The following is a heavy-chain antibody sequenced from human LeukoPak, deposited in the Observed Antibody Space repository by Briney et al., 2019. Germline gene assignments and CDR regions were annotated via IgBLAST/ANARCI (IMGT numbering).Heavy chain of an antibody. CDR3: ARAARQGFTMIVVPFFYFDL. CDR1: GGSISSGASD. Sequence: SETLSLTCTVSGGSISSGASDWGWIRQHPKRGLEWVGYINHSGSTYYNPSLGSRVTMSVDTSKNQFSLKLSSVTAADSAEYYCARAARQGFTMIVVPFFYFDLWGRGTLVTVSS. D-gene: IGHD3-22*01. V-gene: IGHV4-31*03. J-gene: IGHJ2*01. CDR2: INHSGST.